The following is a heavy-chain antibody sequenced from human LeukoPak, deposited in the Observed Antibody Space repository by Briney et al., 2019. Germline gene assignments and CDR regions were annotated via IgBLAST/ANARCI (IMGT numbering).Heavy chain of an antibody. D-gene: IGHD7-27*01. Sequence: SETLSLTCTVSGGSFTDYYWGWIRHPPGKGLEWIGCIYYRGDTLYNPSLRNRVPISIDTSKARFSLNLNSETAADTAVYFCTRDLEQGTQDSWGQGTLVTVS. CDR2: IYYRGDT. V-gene: IGHV4-59*12. CDR3: TRDLEQGTQDS. CDR1: GGSFTDYY. J-gene: IGHJ4*02.